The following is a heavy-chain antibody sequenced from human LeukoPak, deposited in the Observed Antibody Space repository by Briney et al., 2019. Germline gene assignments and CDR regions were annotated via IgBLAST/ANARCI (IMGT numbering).Heavy chain of an antibody. V-gene: IGHV3-23*01. J-gene: IGHJ4*02. D-gene: IGHD6-13*01. Sequence: PGESLTLSCAASGFTFSNYAMSWVRQAPGKGLEWVSTARISGDRTDYADSVKGRFTISRDNSKNTVYLQMNSLRAEDTAVYYCASSPSSYFDYWGQGTLVTVSS. CDR1: GFTFSNYA. CDR3: ASSPSSYFDY. CDR2: ARISGDRT.